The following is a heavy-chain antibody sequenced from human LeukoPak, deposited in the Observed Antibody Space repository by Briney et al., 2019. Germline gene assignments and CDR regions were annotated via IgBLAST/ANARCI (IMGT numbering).Heavy chain of an antibody. CDR2: INHSGST. V-gene: IGHV4-34*01. CDR3: ARRRDRRLYSSSSGYYMDV. Sequence: SETLSLTCAVYGGSFSGYYWSWIRQPPGKGLEWIGEINHSGSTNYNPSLKSRVTISVDTSKNQFSLKLSSVTAADTAVYYCARRRDRRLYSSSSGYYMDVWGKGTTVTVSS. D-gene: IGHD6-6*01. J-gene: IGHJ6*03. CDR1: GGSFSGYY.